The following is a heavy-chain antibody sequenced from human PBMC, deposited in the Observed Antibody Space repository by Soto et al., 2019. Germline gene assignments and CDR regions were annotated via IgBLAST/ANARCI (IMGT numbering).Heavy chain of an antibody. Sequence: QVQLVQSGAEVKKPGASVKVSCKASGYTFTSYGITWVRQAPGQGLEWMGWISAYNGNTNYAQKLQGRVTMTTDTFTSTAYMELRSLRSDDTAVYYCARARVNYYDSSGYPDYWGQGTLVTVSS. CDR2: ISAYNGNT. D-gene: IGHD3-22*01. J-gene: IGHJ4*02. V-gene: IGHV1-18*01. CDR1: GYTFTSYG. CDR3: ARARVNYYDSSGYPDY.